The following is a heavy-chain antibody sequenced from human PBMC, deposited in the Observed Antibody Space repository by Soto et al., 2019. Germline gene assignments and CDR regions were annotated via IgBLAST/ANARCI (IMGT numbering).Heavy chain of an antibody. CDR3: ASEWYGDYGSYFAP. Sequence: SETLSLTCAVSGGSISSGGYSWSWIRQPPGKGLEWIGYIYHSGSTYYNPSLKSRVSISVDRSKNQFSLKVRSVTAADTAVYYCASEWYGDYGSYFAPWGRGTQVPVSS. D-gene: IGHD4-17*01. V-gene: IGHV4-30-2*01. CDR2: IYHSGST. J-gene: IGHJ5*02. CDR1: GGSISSGGYS.